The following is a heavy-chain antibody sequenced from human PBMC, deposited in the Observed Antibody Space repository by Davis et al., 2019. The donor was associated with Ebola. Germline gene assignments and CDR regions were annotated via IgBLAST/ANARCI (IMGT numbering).Heavy chain of an antibody. CDR3: ARAYGDYGLDY. V-gene: IGHV3-66*01. D-gene: IGHD4-17*01. CDR1: GFPFSAYG. J-gene: IGHJ4*02. CDR2: IYSGGSGST. Sequence: PGGSLRLSCAASGFPFSAYGMNWVRQAPGKGLEWVSVIYSGGSGSTYYADSVKGRFTISRDNSKNTVYFQMNSLRAEDTAVYYCARAYGDYGLDYWGQGTLVTVSS.